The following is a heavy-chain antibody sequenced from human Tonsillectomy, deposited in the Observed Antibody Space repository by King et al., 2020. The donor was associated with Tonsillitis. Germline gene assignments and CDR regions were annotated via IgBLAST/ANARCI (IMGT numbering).Heavy chain of an antibody. CDR2: IFHSGST. Sequence: VQLQESGPGLVKPSEPLSLSCTVSTVSGGSITSYYWSWIRQPPGKGLEWIGYIFHSGSTYHNPSLKSRVTMSVDSSKNQFSLKLTSVTAADTALYYCASGSNYFDYWGQGTLVTVSS. V-gene: IGHV4-59*01. CDR3: ASGSNYFDY. J-gene: IGHJ4*02. D-gene: IGHD2-15*01. CDR1: GGSITSYY.